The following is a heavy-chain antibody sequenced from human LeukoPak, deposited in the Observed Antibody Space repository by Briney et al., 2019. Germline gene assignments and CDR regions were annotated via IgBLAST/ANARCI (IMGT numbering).Heavy chain of an antibody. CDR2: IYYSGST. D-gene: IGHD3-10*01. J-gene: IGHJ4*02. Sequence: ASETLSLTCTVSGGSISSYYWSWIRQPPGKGLEWIGYIYYSGSTNYNPSLKSRVTISVDTSKNQFSLKLSSVTAADTAVYYCARVLWFGGGYDYWGQGTLVTVSS. CDR3: ARVLWFGGGYDY. CDR1: GGSISSYY. V-gene: IGHV4-59*01.